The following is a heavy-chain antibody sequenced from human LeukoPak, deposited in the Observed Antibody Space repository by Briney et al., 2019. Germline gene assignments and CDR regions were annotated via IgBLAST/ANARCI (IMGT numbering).Heavy chain of an antibody. CDR2: ISGNGRRT. Sequence: SGGSQRLSCAASGFTFSNCGMNWVRQAPGKGLEWVAGISGNGRRTDYADSVKGRFTISRDNSKNTLSLQMNSLRAEDTAVYYCAKESQPLVGAFDLWGQGTMVTVSS. D-gene: IGHD1-26*01. CDR3: AKESQPLVGAFDL. CDR1: GFTFSNCG. V-gene: IGHV3-23*01. J-gene: IGHJ3*01.